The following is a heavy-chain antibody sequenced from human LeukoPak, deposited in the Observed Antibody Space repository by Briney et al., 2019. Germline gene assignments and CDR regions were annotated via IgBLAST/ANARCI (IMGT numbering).Heavy chain of an antibody. CDR3: AREGLGVLGIDY. CDR1: GYTFTGYY. J-gene: IGHJ4*02. CDR2: INPNSGGT. Sequence: ASVKVSCKASGYTFTGYYMHWVRQAPGQGLEWMGRINPNSGGTNYAQKFQGRVTMTRDTSISTAYMELSRPKSDDTAVYFCAREGLGVLGIDYWGQETLVTVSS. V-gene: IGHV1-2*06. D-gene: IGHD2-8*01.